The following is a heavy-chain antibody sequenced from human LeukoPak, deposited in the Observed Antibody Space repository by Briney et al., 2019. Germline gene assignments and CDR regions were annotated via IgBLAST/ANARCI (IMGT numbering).Heavy chain of an antibody. V-gene: IGHV3-30*19. CDR2: MSSDGNKK. CDR3: ARGDYDLSGSYHYGMDA. Sequence: GGSLRLSCAASGFTFSSYGMHWVRQAPGKGLEWVAVMSSDGNKKFYVEYVRGRFTISRDNSENTLYLEMNSLRGEDTAVYYCARGDYDLSGSYHYGMDAWGQGATVTVSS. CDR1: GFTFSSYG. D-gene: IGHD3-10*01. J-gene: IGHJ6*02.